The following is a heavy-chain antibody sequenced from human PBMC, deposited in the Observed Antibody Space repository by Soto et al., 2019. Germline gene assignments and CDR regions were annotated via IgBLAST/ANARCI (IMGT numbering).Heavy chain of an antibody. J-gene: IGHJ5*02. D-gene: IGHD3-22*01. V-gene: IGHV4-31*03. CDR3: ARENYYDSSGYYPQTNWFDP. CDR2: IYYSGRT. CDR1: GGSISSGGYY. Sequence: QVQLQESGPGLVKPSQTLSLTCTVSGGSISSGGYYWSWIRQHPGKGLEWIGYIYYSGRTYYNTSLKSRVTISVDTSKNQFSLKLSSVTAADTAVYYCARENYYDSSGYYPQTNWFDPWGQGTLVTVSS.